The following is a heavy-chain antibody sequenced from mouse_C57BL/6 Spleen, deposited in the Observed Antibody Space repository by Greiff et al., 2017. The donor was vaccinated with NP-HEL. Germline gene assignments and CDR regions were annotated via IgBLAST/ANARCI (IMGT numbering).Heavy chain of an antibody. CDR1: GFSFNTYA. CDR3: VRQSDGSRYWYFDV. J-gene: IGHJ1*03. V-gene: IGHV10-1*01. CDR2: IRSKSNNYAT. D-gene: IGHD1-1*01. Sequence: EVMLVESGGGLVQPKGSLKLSCAASGFSFNTYAMNWVRQAPGKGLEWVARIRSKSNNYATYYADSVKDRFTISRDDSESMLYLQMNNLKTEDTAMYYCVRQSDGSRYWYFDVWGTGTTVTVSS.